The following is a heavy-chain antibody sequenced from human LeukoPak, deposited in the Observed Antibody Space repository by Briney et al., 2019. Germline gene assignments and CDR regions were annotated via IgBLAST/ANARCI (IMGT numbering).Heavy chain of an antibody. CDR2: INHSGST. CDR3: ATSGKGDS. J-gene: IGHJ4*02. Sequence: SETLSLTCAVYGGSFSGYYWSWIRQPPGKGLEWIGEINHSGSTNYNPSLKSRVTMSVDTSRNQFSLKLRSVTAADTAMYYCATSGKGDSWGQGTLVTVSS. D-gene: IGHD3-10*01. CDR1: GGSFSGYY. V-gene: IGHV4-34*01.